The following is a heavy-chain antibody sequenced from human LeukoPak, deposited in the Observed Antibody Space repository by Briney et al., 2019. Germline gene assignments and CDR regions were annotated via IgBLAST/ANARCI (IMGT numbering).Heavy chain of an antibody. Sequence: SETLSLTCAVYGGSFSGYYWSRIRQPPGKGLEWIGEINHSGSTDYNPSLKSRATISVDTSKNQFSLKLSSVTAADTAVYYCARGRHSQRRRVAAVGPFDPWGQGTLVTVSS. CDR3: ARGRHSQRRRVAAVGPFDP. CDR1: GGSFSGYY. J-gene: IGHJ5*02. D-gene: IGHD6-13*01. V-gene: IGHV4-34*01. CDR2: INHSGST.